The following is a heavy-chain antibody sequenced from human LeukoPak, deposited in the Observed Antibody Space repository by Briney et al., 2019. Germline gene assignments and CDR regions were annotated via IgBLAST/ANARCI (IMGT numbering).Heavy chain of an antibody. CDR3: AELGITMIGGV. V-gene: IGHV3-21*01. CDR1: GFTFSSYS. CDR2: ITSSSSHI. D-gene: IGHD3-10*02. Sequence: GGSLRLSCPASGFTFSSYSMNWVRQAPGKGLEWVSSITSSSSHIYDADSVKGRFTISRDNAKNSLYLQMNSLRAEDTAVYYCAELGITMIGGVWGKGTTVTISS. J-gene: IGHJ6*04.